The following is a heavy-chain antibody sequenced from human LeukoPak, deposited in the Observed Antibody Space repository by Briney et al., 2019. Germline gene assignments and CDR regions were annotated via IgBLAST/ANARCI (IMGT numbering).Heavy chain of an antibody. CDR1: GYTFTVYY. CDR3: TRDSEGRSGSFDH. J-gene: IGHJ5*02. CDR2: INPNSGGT. Sequence: ASVTVSCKASGYTFTVYYMHWVRQAPGQGLEWMGWINPNSGGTNYAQKFQGRVTMTRDTSISTAYMELSRLTSDDTAMYYCTRDSEGRSGSFDHWGQGTLVTVSS. D-gene: IGHD3-10*01. V-gene: IGHV1-2*02.